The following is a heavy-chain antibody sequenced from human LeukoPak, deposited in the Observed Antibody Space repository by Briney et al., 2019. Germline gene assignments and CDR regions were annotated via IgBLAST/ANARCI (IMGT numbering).Heavy chain of an antibody. D-gene: IGHD3-3*01. CDR1: GFTFSSYS. V-gene: IGHV3-21*01. CDR2: ISSSSSYI. CDR3: ARRRGYDFWSGQHDAFDI. Sequence: PGGSLRLSCAASGFTFSSYSMNWVRQAPGKGLVWVSSISSSSSYIYYADSVKGRFTISRDNAKNSLYLQMNSLRAEDTAVYYCARRRGYDFWSGQHDAFDIWGQGTMVTVSS. J-gene: IGHJ3*02.